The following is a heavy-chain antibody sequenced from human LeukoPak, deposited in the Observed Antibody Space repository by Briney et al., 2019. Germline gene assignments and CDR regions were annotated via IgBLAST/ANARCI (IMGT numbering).Heavy chain of an antibody. V-gene: IGHV3-30*18. J-gene: IGHJ4*02. CDR1: GFTFSSYG. CDR3: AKTLGYCSGGSCYSGVIDY. D-gene: IGHD2-15*01. CDR2: ISYDGSNK. Sequence: GGSLRLSCAASGFTFSSYGMHWVRQAPGKGLEWVAVISYDGSNKYYADSVKGRFTIYRDNSKNTLYLQMNSLRAEDTAVYYCAKTLGYCSGGSCYSGVIDYWGQGTLVTVSS.